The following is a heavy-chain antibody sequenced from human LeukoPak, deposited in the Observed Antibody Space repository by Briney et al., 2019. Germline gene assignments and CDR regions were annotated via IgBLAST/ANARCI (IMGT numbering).Heavy chain of an antibody. J-gene: IGHJ4*02. CDR3: ARVDSSGWGVEVPFGEGCLDY. CDR2: INPNSGGT. Sequence: ASVKVSCKASGYTFTGYYMHWVRQAPGQGLEWMGWINPNSGGTNYAQKFQGRVTITADKSTSTAYMELSSLRSEDTAVYYCARVDSSGWGVEVPFGEGCLDYWGQGTLVTVSS. D-gene: IGHD6-19*01. V-gene: IGHV1-2*02. CDR1: GYTFTGYY.